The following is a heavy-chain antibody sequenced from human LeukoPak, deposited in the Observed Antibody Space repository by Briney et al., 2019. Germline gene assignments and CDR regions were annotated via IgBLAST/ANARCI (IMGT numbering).Heavy chain of an antibody. CDR2: INTDT. V-gene: IGHV3-23*01. Sequence: GGSLRLSCAASGFTFSSYAMTWVRQAPGKGLEWVSGINTDTYYEDSVKGRFTISRDNSKNTLFLHINSLSAEDTAVYYCAAAVNTGRAEHYWGQGTLVTVSS. J-gene: IGHJ4*02. D-gene: IGHD4-17*01. CDR1: GFTFSSYA. CDR3: AAAVNTGRAEHY.